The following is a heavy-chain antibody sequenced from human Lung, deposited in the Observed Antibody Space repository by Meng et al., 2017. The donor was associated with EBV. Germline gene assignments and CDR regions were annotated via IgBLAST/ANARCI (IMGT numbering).Heavy chain of an antibody. CDR3: ARDSEAADY. V-gene: IGHV7-4-1*02. J-gene: IGHJ4*02. CDR2: INTNTGKP. D-gene: IGHD6-25*01. CDR1: GYTFTTYG. Sequence: QVQLVQSGSELKKPGASVRISCKASGYTFTTYGMNWVRQAPGQGLEWMGWINTNTGKPTYAQGLTGRFVFSLDTSVSTACLQISSLKAEDTAVYYCARDSEAADYWGQGTLVTVSS.